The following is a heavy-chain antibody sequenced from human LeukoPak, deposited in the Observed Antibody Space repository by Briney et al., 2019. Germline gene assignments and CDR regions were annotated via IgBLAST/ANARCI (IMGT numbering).Heavy chain of an antibody. D-gene: IGHD3-22*01. CDR1: GFTFSDYY. Sequence: GGSLRLSCAASGFTFSDYYMSWIRQAPGKGLEWVSYISSSGSTIYYADSVKGRFTISRDNAKNSLYLQMNSLRAEDTAVYYCASKGVGYYYDSSGLDYWGQGTLVTISS. V-gene: IGHV3-11*01. J-gene: IGHJ4*02. CDR2: ISSSGSTI. CDR3: ASKGVGYYYDSSGLDY.